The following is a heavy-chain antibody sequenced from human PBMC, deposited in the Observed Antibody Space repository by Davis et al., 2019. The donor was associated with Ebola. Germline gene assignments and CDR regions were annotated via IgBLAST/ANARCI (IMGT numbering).Heavy chain of an antibody. D-gene: IGHD6-19*01. CDR1: GGTFSSYA. J-gene: IGHJ6*04. CDR3: ARDKRKWLVTDGMDV. V-gene: IGHV1-69*13. Sequence: AASVKVSCKASGGTFSSYAISWVRQAPGQGLEWMGGIIPIFGTANYAQKFQGRVTITADESTSTAYMELSSLRSEDTAVYYCARDKRKWLVTDGMDVWGKGTTVTVSS. CDR2: IIPIFGTA.